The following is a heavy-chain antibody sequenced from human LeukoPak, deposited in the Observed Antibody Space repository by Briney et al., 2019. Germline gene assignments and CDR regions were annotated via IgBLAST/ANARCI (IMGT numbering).Heavy chain of an antibody. J-gene: IGHJ5*02. CDR2: MFYSGST. CDR3: ARQGSSPNWFDP. D-gene: IGHD1-26*01. CDR1: GDSISGGAFY. Sequence: SETLSLNCTVSGDSISGGAFYWGWVRQSPGKGLEWIGSMFYSGSTHFNPSLESRITMSLDTSKNQFSLRLSLMTAADTGVYYCARQGSSPNWFDPWGQGTLVTVSS. V-gene: IGHV4-39*01.